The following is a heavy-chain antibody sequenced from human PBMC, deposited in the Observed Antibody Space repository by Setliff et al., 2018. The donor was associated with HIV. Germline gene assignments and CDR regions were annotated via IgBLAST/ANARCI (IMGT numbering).Heavy chain of an antibody. CDR2: ISSNGGST. D-gene: IGHD1-26*01. Sequence: PGGSLRLSCAASGSTFRNYAMSWVRQAPGKGLEYVSAISSNGGSTYYADSVKGRFTISRDNSKNTLYVQMNSLRAEDTAVYYCAKDHGGSVDCWGQGTLVTVSS. V-gene: IGHV3-64*04. CDR3: AKDHGGSVDC. J-gene: IGHJ4*02. CDR1: GSTFRNYA.